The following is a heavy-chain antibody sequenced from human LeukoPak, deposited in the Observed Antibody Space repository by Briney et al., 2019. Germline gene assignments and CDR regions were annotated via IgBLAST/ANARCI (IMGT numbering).Heavy chain of an antibody. CDR3: ARGVFWSGYYYYYYYMDV. J-gene: IGHJ6*03. Sequence: SETLSLTCAVYGGSFSGYYLSWIRQPPGKGLEWIGEINHSGSTNYNPSLKSRVTISVDTSKNQFSLKLSSVTAADTAVYYCARGVFWSGYYYYYYYMDVWGKGTTVTVSS. V-gene: IGHV4-34*01. CDR2: INHSGST. CDR1: GGSFSGYY. D-gene: IGHD3-3*01.